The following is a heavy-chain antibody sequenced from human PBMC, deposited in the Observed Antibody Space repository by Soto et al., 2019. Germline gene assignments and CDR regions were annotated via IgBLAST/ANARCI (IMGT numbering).Heavy chain of an antibody. V-gene: IGHV1-3*01. J-gene: IGHJ6*02. CDR1: GYTFSTYS. CDR3: ARGKGMEENYFYYGLDI. CDR2: LNGGTGQT. Sequence: ASVNVSCKSSGYTFSTYSIHWVRQAPGQSLEWMGWLNGGTGQTIYSQKFQDRVIITRDTSASTGYMELSSLTSEDTAVYYCARGKGMEENYFYYGLDIWGQGTTVTVSS. D-gene: IGHD1-1*01.